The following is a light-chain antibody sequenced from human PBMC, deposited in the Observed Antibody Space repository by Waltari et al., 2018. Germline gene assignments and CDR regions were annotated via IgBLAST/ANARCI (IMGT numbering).Light chain of an antibody. Sequence: QSALTQPPSASGSPGQSVTISCTGTSSDVGVYNYVSWYQQHPGKAPKPMFYEVSKRPSGVPGRFSGSKYGKPASLTVSGLQAEDEADYYCSSYAGSNDVAFGGGTKLSVL. J-gene: IGLJ2*01. V-gene: IGLV2-8*01. CDR2: EVS. CDR3: SSYAGSNDVA. CDR1: SSDVGVYNY.